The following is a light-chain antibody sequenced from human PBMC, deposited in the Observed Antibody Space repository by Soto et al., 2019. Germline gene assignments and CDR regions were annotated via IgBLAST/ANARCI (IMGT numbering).Light chain of an antibody. CDR3: QKYVDAPKT. CDR2: AAS. Sequence: DIQMTQSPSSLSASVGDRVTITCRASQGISNYLAWYQQKPGKVPKLLIYAASTLQSGVPSRFIGGGSDTDFSLTILSLQAEDASTYYCQKYVDAPKTCRQGTKVENK. J-gene: IGKJ2*01. CDR1: QGISNY. V-gene: IGKV1-27*01.